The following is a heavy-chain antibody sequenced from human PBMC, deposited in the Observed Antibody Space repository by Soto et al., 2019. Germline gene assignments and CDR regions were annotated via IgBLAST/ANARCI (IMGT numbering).Heavy chain of an antibody. CDR3: ARGGDGYNFGAVY. CDR1: GYTFTSYG. Sequence: ASVKVSCKASGYTFTSYGISWVRQAPGQGLEWMGWISAYHGNTNYAQKFQGRVTITANESMNTVYMELRSLRSEDTAVYYCARGGDGYNFGAVYWGQGTPVTVSS. CDR2: ISAYHGNT. D-gene: IGHD2-21*01. J-gene: IGHJ4*02. V-gene: IGHV1-18*01.